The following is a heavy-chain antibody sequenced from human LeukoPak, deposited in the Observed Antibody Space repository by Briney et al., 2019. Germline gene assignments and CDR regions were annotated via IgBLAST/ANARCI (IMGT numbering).Heavy chain of an antibody. V-gene: IGHV4-59*01. CDR3: ARVRDSSGYYNYFDY. CDR1: GYSISRAYY. Sequence: SETLSLTCSVYGYSISRAYYWGWIRQPPGKGLEWIGYIYYSGSTNYNPSLKSRVTISVDTSKNQFSLKLSSVTAADTAVYYCARVRDSSGYYNYFDYWGQGTLVTVSS. D-gene: IGHD3-22*01. J-gene: IGHJ4*02. CDR2: IYYSGST.